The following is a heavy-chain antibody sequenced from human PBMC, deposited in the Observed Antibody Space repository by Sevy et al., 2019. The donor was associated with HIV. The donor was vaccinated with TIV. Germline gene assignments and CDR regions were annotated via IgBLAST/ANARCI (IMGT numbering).Heavy chain of an antibody. CDR3: ARLGNNEEGALDI. CDR2: IYPGDSDT. J-gene: IGHJ3*02. D-gene: IGHD2-8*01. CDR1: GYSFTTYW. V-gene: IGHV5-51*01. Sequence: GESLKISCKASGYSFTTYWIGWVRQMPGKGLHWMGSIYPGDSDTIYSPSFQGQVSISADKSVTTAYLQWNSLQASDTAIYYCARLGNNEEGALDIWGQGTMVTVSS.